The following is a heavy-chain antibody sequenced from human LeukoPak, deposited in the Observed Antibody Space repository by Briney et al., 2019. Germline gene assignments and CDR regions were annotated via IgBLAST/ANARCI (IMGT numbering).Heavy chain of an antibody. V-gene: IGHV3-30*02. CDR3: ARDPRANWHEYYFDY. CDR2: IRYDGSNK. J-gene: IGHJ4*02. Sequence: PGGSLRLSCAASGFTFSSYGMHWVRQAPGKGLEWVAFIRYDGSNKYYADSVKGRFTISRDNSKNTLYLQMNSLRAEDTAVYYCARDPRANWHEYYFDYWGQGTLVTVSS. CDR1: GFTFSSYG. D-gene: IGHD1-20*01.